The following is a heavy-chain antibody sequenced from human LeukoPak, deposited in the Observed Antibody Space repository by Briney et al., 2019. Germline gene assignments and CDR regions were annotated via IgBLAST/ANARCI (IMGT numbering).Heavy chain of an antibody. Sequence: GGSLRLSCAASGFTFSSYAMHWVRQAPGKGLEWVAVISYDGSNKYYADSVKGRFTISRDNSKNTLYLQMNSLRAEDTAVYYCARDTLSLDYYDSSGLDYWGQGTLVTVSS. CDR2: ISYDGSNK. CDR1: GFTFSSYA. D-gene: IGHD3-22*01. V-gene: IGHV3-30-3*01. J-gene: IGHJ4*02. CDR3: ARDTLSLDYYDSSGLDY.